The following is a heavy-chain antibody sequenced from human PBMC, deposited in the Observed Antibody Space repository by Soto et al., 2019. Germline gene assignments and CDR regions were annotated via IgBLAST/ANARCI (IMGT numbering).Heavy chain of an antibody. CDR2: MDPSDSYT. D-gene: IGHD6-13*01. Sequence: GEALRVCCKGSAGIFSSYWISWVRQMPGKGLEWMGRMDPSDSYTNYSPSFQGHVTISADKSISTSYLQWSSLKASDTAMYYCARGESRSWANYSPSWREAPLITV. CDR3: ARGESRSWANYSPS. J-gene: IGHJ4*02. CDR1: AGIFSSYW. V-gene: IGHV5-10-1*01.